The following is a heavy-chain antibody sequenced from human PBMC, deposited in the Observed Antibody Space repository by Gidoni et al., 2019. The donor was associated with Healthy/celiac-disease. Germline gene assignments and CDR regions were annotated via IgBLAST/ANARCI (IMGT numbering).Heavy chain of an antibody. CDR2: IRGSGGST. Sequence: EVQLLESGGGLVQPGGSLRLSWAASGFTFSSYALSWVRQAPGKGLEGVAAIRGSGGSTYSADSVKGRFTIARDNSKNTLYLQMNSLRAEDTAVYYCAKDGLLWFGEWGYWGQGTLVTVSS. CDR3: AKDGLLWFGEWGY. CDR1: GFTFSSYA. J-gene: IGHJ4*02. V-gene: IGHV3-23*01. D-gene: IGHD3-10*01.